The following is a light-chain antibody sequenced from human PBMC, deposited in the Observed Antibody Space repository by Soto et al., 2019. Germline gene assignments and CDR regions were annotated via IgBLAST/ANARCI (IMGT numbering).Light chain of an antibody. V-gene: IGKV3-11*01. CDR1: QSVSSY. Sequence: ILLTQSPATLSLSPGERATLACMASQSVSSYLAWYQQKPGQAPRLLIYDASNRATGIPARFSGSGSGTDFTLTISSLEPEDFAVYYCQQRSNWPWTFGQGTKVDI. CDR2: DAS. J-gene: IGKJ1*01. CDR3: QQRSNWPWT.